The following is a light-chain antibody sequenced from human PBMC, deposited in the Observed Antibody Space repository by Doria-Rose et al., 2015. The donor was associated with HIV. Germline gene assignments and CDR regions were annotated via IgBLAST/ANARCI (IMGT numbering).Light chain of an antibody. Sequence: CTGSSSNIGAGNDVHWYQQLPGTAPKLLMYGNTNRPSGVPDRFSGSKSGTSASLAITGLQAGDEADYYCQSYDSSLGGSYVFGTGTKVTVL. J-gene: IGLJ1*01. CDR2: GNT. CDR1: SSNIGAGND. V-gene: IGLV1-40*01. CDR3: QSYDSSLGGSYV.